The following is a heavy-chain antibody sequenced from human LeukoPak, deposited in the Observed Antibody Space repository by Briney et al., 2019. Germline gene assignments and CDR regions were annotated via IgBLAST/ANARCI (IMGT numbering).Heavy chain of an antibody. Sequence: GGSLRLSCAASGFTFSDYYMSWIRQAPGKGREWVSYISSSGSTIYYADSVKGRFTISRDNAKNSLYLQMNSLRAADTAVYYCARSYSSSSTFDYWGQGTLVTVSS. J-gene: IGHJ4*02. CDR3: ARSYSSSSTFDY. V-gene: IGHV3-11*04. CDR1: GFTFSDYY. CDR2: ISSSGSTI. D-gene: IGHD6-6*01.